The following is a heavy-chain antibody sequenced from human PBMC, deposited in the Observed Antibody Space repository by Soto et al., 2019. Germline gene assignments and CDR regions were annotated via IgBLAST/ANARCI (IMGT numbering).Heavy chain of an antibody. V-gene: IGHV3-73*02. Sequence: EVKLVESGGGWVQPGGSLRLSCEASGFLFSGAPMQWVRQAPGKRLEWVGRSRTKRNNYATDYGESVKGRFSSSRDDSKSTAFLHLNSLRTENAAIYYLVQTVTPPTSWGQGALVTVSP. CDR2: SRTKRNNYAT. CDR1: GFLFSGAP. J-gene: IGHJ4*02. CDR3: VQTVTPPTS. D-gene: IGHD2-15*01.